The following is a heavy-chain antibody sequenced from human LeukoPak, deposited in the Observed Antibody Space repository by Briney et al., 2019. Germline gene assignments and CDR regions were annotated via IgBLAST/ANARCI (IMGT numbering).Heavy chain of an antibody. CDR2: MNPNSGNT. CDR1: GYTFTSYD. Sequence: ASVKVSCKASGYTFTSYDINWVRQATGQGLEWMGWMNPNSGNTGYAQKFQGRVTMTRNTSISTAYMELSSLRSEDTAVYYCARSGVVVPAAMNYYYSMDVWGQGTTVTVSS. J-gene: IGHJ6*02. CDR3: ARSGVVVPAAMNYYYSMDV. D-gene: IGHD2-2*01. V-gene: IGHV1-8*01.